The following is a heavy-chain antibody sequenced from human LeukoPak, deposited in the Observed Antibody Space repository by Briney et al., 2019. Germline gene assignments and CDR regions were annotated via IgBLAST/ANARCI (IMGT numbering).Heavy chain of an antibody. CDR3: AKNVESKTLIRRSWFDP. CDR2: ISTGSNYI. J-gene: IGHJ5*02. Sequence: GGSLRLSCTASGFTFGSYDMNWVRQAPGKGLEWVSTISTGSNYIYYADSVKGRFTISRDNAKGSLYLQMSSLRAEDTAVYYCAKNVESKTLIRRSWFDPWSQGTLVTVSS. CDR1: GFTFGSYD. V-gene: IGHV3-21*01. D-gene: IGHD2-21*01.